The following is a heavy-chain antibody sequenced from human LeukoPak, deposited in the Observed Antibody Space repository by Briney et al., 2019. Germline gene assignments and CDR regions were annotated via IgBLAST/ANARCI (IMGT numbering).Heavy chain of an antibody. D-gene: IGHD1-7*01. V-gene: IGHV3-7*01. CDR2: IIHDGSEK. J-gene: IGHJ4*02. CDR1: GFILSNYW. CDR3: AREWELLDY. Sequence: GGSLRLSCATSGFILSNYWMSWVRQAPGKGLEWVANIIHDGSEKYYVDSVKGRFTISRDNAKNSLSLQMNSLRAEDTAVYYCAREWELLDYWGQGTLVTVSS.